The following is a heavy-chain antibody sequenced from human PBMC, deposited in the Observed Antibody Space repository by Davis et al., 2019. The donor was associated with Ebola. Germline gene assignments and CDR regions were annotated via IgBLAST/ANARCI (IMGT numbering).Heavy chain of an antibody. J-gene: IGHJ4*02. CDR3: ASQGL. CDR2: ITSDGSSA. V-gene: IGHV3-74*01. Sequence: PGGSLRLSCAASGFTFSTYWMHWVRQAPGKGLVWVSRITSDGSSATYTDSVKGRFTMSRDNAKNTLYLQMNSLRAEDTAVYYCASQGLWGQGTLVTVSS. CDR1: GFTFSTYW.